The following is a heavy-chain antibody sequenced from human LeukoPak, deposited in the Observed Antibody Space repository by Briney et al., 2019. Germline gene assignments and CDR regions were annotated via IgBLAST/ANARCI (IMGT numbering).Heavy chain of an antibody. CDR3: TTDGGITIRPLFDY. Sequence: KSGGSLRLSCAASGFTFSIAWMNWVRQTPGKGLEWVGRIGSQGTDYAAPVKGRFTISRDDSKNMVYLQMNSLKSEDTAVYYCTTDGGITIRPLFDYWGQGTLVTVSS. V-gene: IGHV3-15*04. CDR1: GFTFSIAW. D-gene: IGHD1-14*01. J-gene: IGHJ4*02. CDR2: IGSQGT.